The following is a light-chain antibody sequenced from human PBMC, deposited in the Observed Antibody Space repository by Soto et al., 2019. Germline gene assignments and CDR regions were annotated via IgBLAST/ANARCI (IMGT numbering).Light chain of an antibody. J-gene: IGKJ1*01. CDR1: QSINSN. CDR2: RAS. Sequence: EIVMTQSPATLSVSPGERVTLSCRASQSINSNLAWYQQKPGQAPRLIIYRASTRATGIPARFSGSGSGKEFTITISSLQSEDFAFYYCQQYDIWPTWTFGKGIKVEIK. CDR3: QQYDIWPTWT. V-gene: IGKV3-15*01.